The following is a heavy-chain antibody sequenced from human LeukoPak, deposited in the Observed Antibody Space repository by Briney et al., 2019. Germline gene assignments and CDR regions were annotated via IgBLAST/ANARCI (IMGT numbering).Heavy chain of an antibody. CDR3: ARDPIVAQGSDAFDI. V-gene: IGHV3-7*01. D-gene: IGHD6-6*01. J-gene: IGHJ3*02. Sequence: PGGSLRLSCAASGFTFSNYWMSWVRQAPGKGLEWVANIKQDGSEKYYVDSVKGRFTISRDNAKHSLSLQMNSLRAEDTAVYYCARDPIVAQGSDAFDIWGQGTTVIVSS. CDR2: IKQDGSEK. CDR1: GFTFSNYW.